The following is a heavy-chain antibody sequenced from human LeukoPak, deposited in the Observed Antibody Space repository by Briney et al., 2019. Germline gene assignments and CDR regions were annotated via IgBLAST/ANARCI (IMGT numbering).Heavy chain of an antibody. V-gene: IGHV3-7*01. Sequence: PGGSLRLSCAASGFTFSSYWMSWVRQAPGKGLEWVANIKQDGSEKYYVDSVKGRFTISRDNAKNSLYLQMNSLRAEDTAVYYCARGDMTSPFYLDYWGQGTLVTVSS. D-gene: IGHD2-21*02. J-gene: IGHJ4*02. CDR1: GFTFSSYW. CDR2: IKQDGSEK. CDR3: ARGDMTSPFYLDY.